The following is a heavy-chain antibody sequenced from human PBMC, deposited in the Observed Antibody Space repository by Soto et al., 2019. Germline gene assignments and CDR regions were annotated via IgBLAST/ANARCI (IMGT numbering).Heavy chain of an antibody. Sequence: GALRLSCTTSGFSFASFAMTWVRQAPGKGLEWVATISGSDGKTYYADSVKGRFSISRDTSRNTLYLQMNSLRADDTAIYYCAKWSYLDYWGQGTRVTVSS. CDR1: GFSFASFA. CDR3: AKWSYLDY. J-gene: IGHJ4*02. D-gene: IGHD3-3*01. CDR2: ISGSDGKT. V-gene: IGHV3-23*01.